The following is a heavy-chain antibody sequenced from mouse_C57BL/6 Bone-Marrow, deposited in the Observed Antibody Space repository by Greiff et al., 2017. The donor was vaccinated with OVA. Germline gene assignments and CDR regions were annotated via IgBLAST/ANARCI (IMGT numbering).Heavy chain of an antibody. V-gene: IGHV14-2*01. CDR3: ARRGADYFDD. CDR2: IDPEAGGT. CDR1: GFNITDYY. J-gene: IGHJ2*01. Sequence: EVKLMESGAELVKPGASVKLSCTASGFNITDYYMHWVKQRPEQGLEWIGRIDPEAGGTNYAPKFQGKATITADTSSNTAYLQLSSLTSEDTAVYYCARRGADYFDDWGQGTTLTVSS.